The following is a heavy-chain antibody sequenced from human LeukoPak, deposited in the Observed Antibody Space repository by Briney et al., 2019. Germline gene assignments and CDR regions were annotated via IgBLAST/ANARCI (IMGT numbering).Heavy chain of an antibody. CDR2: TSAYNGNT. J-gene: IGHJ4*02. V-gene: IGHV1-18*04. D-gene: IGHD5-24*01. Sequence: GASVKVSCKASGYTFTNYYVHWVRQAPGQGLEWMGWTSAYNGNTNYAQKFQGRVTMTTNTSANSAYMELRSLRSDDTAVYYCARDSIARRDGYNSNYFDYWGQGTLVTVSS. CDR1: GYTFTNYY. CDR3: ARDSIARRDGYNSNYFDY.